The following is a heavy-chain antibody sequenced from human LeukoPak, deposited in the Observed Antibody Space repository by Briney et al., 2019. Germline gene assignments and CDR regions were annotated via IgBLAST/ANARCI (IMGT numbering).Heavy chain of an antibody. J-gene: IGHJ4*02. D-gene: IGHD3-22*01. Sequence: GGSLRLSCAASGFTFSDYYMSWIRQAPGKGLEWVSYISSSGSTIYCADSVKGRFTISRDNAKNSLYLQMNSLRAEDTAVYYCARVSTISMIVVVSNLDYWGQGTLVTVSS. V-gene: IGHV3-11*01. CDR2: ISSSGSTI. CDR1: GFTFSDYY. CDR3: ARVSTISMIVVVSNLDY.